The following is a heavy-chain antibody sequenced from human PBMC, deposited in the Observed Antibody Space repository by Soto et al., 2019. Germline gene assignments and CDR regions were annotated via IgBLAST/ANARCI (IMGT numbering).Heavy chain of an antibody. Sequence: QVQLVQSGAEVKKPGSSVKVSCQASGGTFSSYAISWVRQAPGQGLEWMGRIIPIFGTANYAQKFQGRVTITADESTRTAYLELSSLRSEDTAVYYCASKQQLALYYGMDFWGQGTTVTVSS. J-gene: IGHJ6*02. CDR1: GGTFSSYA. CDR2: IIPIFGTA. CDR3: ASKQQLALYYGMDF. V-gene: IGHV1-69*15. D-gene: IGHD6-13*01.